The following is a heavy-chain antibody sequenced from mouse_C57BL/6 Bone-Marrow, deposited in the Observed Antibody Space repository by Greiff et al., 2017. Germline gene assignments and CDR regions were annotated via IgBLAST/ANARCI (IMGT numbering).Heavy chain of an antibody. Sequence: QVQLQQSGAELVKPGASVKISCKASGYAFSSYWMNWVKQRPGKGLEWIGQIYPGDGDTNYNGKFKGKATLTADKSSSTAYMQLSSLTSEDSAVYLCEREKLPYYSNDCCAMDYWGQGTSVTVSS. V-gene: IGHV1-80*01. CDR2: IYPGDGDT. D-gene: IGHD2-12*01. CDR3: EREKLPYYSNDCCAMDY. J-gene: IGHJ4*01. CDR1: GYAFSSYW.